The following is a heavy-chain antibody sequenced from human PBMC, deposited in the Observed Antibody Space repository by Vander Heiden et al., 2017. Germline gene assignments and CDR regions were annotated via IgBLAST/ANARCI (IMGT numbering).Heavy chain of an antibody. Sequence: EVQVLESGGGLVQPGGSLRLSCAASGFTFSRYGMTWVRQAPGKGLEWVSTIKSSSGTTFYADSVQGRFTVSRDNSKNTLYLQMNSLRAEDRAIYYCARVTSGYWGQGTLVTVSS. CDR1: GFTFSRYG. J-gene: IGHJ4*02. V-gene: IGHV3-23*01. CDR2: IKSSSGTT. CDR3: ARVTSGY.